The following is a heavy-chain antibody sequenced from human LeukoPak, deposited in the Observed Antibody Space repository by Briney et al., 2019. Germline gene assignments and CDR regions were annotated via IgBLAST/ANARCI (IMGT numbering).Heavy chain of an antibody. D-gene: IGHD2-15*01. CDR3: AREGRLRPSHIDY. Sequence: GSLRLSCVASGFTLSSYSINWVRQAPGQGLDWVSYISSDSNTIYYADSVEGRFTISRDNAQNLLYLQMNSLRAEDTAVYYCAREGRLRPSHIDYWGQGTLVTVSS. CDR1: GFTLSSYS. J-gene: IGHJ4*02. V-gene: IGHV3-48*04. CDR2: ISSDSNTI.